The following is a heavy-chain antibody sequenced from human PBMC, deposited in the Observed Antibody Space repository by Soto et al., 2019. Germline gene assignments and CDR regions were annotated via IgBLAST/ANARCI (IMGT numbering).Heavy chain of an antibody. V-gene: IGHV4-59*01. CDR1: GGSISSYY. CDR3: ARAGIAAAGTDVFDY. Sequence: QVQLQESGPGLVKPSETLSLTCTVSGGSISSYYWSWIRQPPGKGLEWIGYIYYSGGTNYNPSLHSRVTLSVDPSKNQFSLKLSSVTAAVTAVYYCARAGIAAAGTDVFDYWGQGTLVTVSS. J-gene: IGHJ4*02. D-gene: IGHD6-13*01. CDR2: IYYSGGT.